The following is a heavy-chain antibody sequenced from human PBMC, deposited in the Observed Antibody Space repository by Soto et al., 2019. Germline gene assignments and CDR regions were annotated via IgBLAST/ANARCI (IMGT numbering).Heavy chain of an antibody. V-gene: IGHV1-69*14. J-gene: IGHJ6*02. CDR1: GGTFRTYA. CDR3: ARDKDRDQWGGNYYYSLAV. D-gene: IGHD1-26*01. Sequence: QVQLVQSGPEVKKPGSSVKVSCKLSGGTFRTYAISWVRQTPGQGLEWMGGIIPIFRTPDYSQKFQGRVTIIADKSTTTAYMELSTLTFEDTAVYYCARDKDRDQWGGNYYYSLAVWGQGTTVTVSS. CDR2: IIPIFRTP.